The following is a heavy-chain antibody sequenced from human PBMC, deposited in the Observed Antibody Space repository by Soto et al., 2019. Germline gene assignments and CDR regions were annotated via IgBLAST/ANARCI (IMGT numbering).Heavy chain of an antibody. CDR2: IHYSGNT. D-gene: IGHD3-3*01. J-gene: IGHJ4*02. V-gene: IGHV4-39*02. Sequence: QLQLQESGPGLVKPTETLSLICTVSGDSISGGRYHWGWIRQPPGKGLEWIATIHYSGNTHYNPSLRRRVTISVDTSKSQFSLRLSSVTAADTAVYYCARDDGFGVVTPFMEYWGQGTLVTVSS. CDR1: GDSISGGRYH. CDR3: ARDDGFGVVTPFMEY.